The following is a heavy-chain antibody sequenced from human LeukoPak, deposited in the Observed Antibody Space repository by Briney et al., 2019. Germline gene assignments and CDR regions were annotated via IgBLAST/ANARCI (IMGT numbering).Heavy chain of an antibody. D-gene: IGHD3-3*01. CDR2: ISAYNGNT. CDR3: ARDRRRDYDFWSGYSGSPVGFDY. V-gene: IGHV1-18*01. J-gene: IGHJ4*02. CDR1: GYTFTSYG. Sequence: ASVKVSCKASGYTFTSYGISWVRQAPGQGLEWMGWISAYNGNTNYAQKLQGRVTMTADTSTSTAYMELRSLRSDDTAVYYCARDRRRDYDFWSGYSGSPVGFDYWGQGTLVTVSS.